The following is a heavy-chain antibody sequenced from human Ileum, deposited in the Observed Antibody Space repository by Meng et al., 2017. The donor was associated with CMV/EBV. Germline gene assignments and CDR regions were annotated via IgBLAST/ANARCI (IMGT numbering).Heavy chain of an antibody. Sequence: GESLKISCAASGFTFSSYAMHWVRQAPGKGLEWVAVISYDGSNKYYADSVKGRFTISSDNYKDTRYLQMNSLRAEDTAVYYCAGGAFDWGQGTLVTVSS. CDR2: ISYDGSNK. CDR3: AGGAFD. J-gene: IGHJ4*02. V-gene: IGHV3-30-3*01. CDR1: GFTFSSYA. D-gene: IGHD2/OR15-2a*01.